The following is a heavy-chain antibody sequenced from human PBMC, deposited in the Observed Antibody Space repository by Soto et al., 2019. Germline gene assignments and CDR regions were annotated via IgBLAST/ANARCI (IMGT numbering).Heavy chain of an antibody. D-gene: IGHD3-10*01. Sequence: GGSLRLSCAASGFTFSSYEMNWVRQAPGKGLEWVSYISSSGSTIYYADSVKGRFTISRDNAKNSLYLQMNSLRAEDTAVYYCASIGSMVRGVTAPTGGYGMDVWGQGTTVTVSS. V-gene: IGHV3-48*03. CDR1: GFTFSSYE. CDR3: ASIGSMVRGVTAPTGGYGMDV. CDR2: ISSSGSTI. J-gene: IGHJ6*02.